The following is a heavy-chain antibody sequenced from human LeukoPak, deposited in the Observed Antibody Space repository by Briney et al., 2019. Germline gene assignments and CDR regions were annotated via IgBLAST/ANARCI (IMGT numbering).Heavy chain of an antibody. V-gene: IGHV3-23*01. CDR1: GFTFSTYV. D-gene: IGHD6-6*01. CDR2: ISGSGGST. Sequence: GGSLRLSCAASGFTFSTYVMTWVRQAPGKGLEWVSAISGSGGSTYYADSVKGRFTISRDNSKNTLYLQMNSLRAEGTAVYYCAKGYSSSSRFDSWGQGTLVTVSS. J-gene: IGHJ4*02. CDR3: AKGYSSSSRFDS.